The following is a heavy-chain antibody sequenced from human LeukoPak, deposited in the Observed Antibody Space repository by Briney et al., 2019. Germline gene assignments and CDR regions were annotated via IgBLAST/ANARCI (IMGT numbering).Heavy chain of an antibody. CDR2: IYPGDSDT. CDR3: ARITTSGWYADY. Sequence: GESLKISCKGSGYNFANYWIGRVRQMPGKGLEWMGIIYPGDSDTRYSPSFQDQVTISADRSISTAYLQWSSLKASDSAIYYCARITTSGWYADYWGQGTLVTVS. D-gene: IGHD6-19*01. CDR1: GYNFANYW. V-gene: IGHV5-51*01. J-gene: IGHJ4*02.